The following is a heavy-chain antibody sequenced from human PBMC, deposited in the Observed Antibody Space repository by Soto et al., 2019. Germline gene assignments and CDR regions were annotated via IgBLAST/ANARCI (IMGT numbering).Heavy chain of an antibody. J-gene: IGHJ4*02. Sequence: GGSLRLSCAASGFTFSNAWMSWVRQAPGEGLEWVGRIKSKTDGGTTDYAAPVKGRFTISRDDSKNTLYLQMNSLKTEDTAVYYCTTDTLLWFGYSFGPWGQGTLVTVYS. CDR1: GFTFSNAW. D-gene: IGHD3-10*01. V-gene: IGHV3-15*01. CDR2: IKSKTDGGTT. CDR3: TTDTLLWFGYSFGP.